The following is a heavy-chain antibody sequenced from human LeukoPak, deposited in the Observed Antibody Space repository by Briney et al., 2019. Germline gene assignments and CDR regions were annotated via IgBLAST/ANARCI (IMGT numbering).Heavy chain of an antibody. Sequence: GGSLRLSCAASGFTFSSYWMHRVRQAPGKGLVWVSRINSDGSSTSYADSVKGRFTISRDNAKNTLYLQMNSLRAEDTAVYYCARVVLNYYDSSDFDYWGQGTLVTVSS. CDR3: ARVVLNYYDSSDFDY. CDR1: GFTFSSYW. V-gene: IGHV3-74*01. D-gene: IGHD3-22*01. CDR2: INSDGSST. J-gene: IGHJ4*02.